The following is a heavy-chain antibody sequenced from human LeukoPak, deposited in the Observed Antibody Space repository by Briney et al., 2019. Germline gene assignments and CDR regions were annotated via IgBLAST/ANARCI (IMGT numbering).Heavy chain of an antibody. CDR1: GGSIYNYY. CDR3: ASGAGRYSYGYVIYY. CDR2: IYYSGST. V-gene: IGHV4-39*07. D-gene: IGHD5-18*01. J-gene: IGHJ4*02. Sequence: SETLSLTCTVSGGSIYNYYWNWIRQPPGKGLEWIGSIYYSGSTYYNPSLKSRVTISVDTSKNQFSLKLSSVTAADTAVYYCASGAGRYSYGYVIYYWGQGTLVTVSS.